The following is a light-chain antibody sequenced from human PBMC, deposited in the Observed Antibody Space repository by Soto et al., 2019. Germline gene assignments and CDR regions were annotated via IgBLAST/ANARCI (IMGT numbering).Light chain of an antibody. V-gene: IGLV2-14*03. CDR2: DVT. J-gene: IGLJ1*01. CDR1: SSDIGGYNY. CDR3: TSYTGTTTLYV. Sequence: QSVLTQPASVSGSPGQSITISCTGTSSDIGGYNYVSWYRQHPGNAPKLLIYDVTHRPAGVSSRFSGSKSGSTASLTISGLQAEDEADYFCTSYTGTTTLYVFGTGTRSPS.